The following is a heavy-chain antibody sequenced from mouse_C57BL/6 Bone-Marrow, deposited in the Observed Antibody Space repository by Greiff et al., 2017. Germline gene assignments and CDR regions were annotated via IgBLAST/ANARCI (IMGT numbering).Heavy chain of an antibody. Sequence: EVQLVESGAELVRPGASVKLSCTASGFNIKDDYMHWVKQRPEQGLEWIGWIDPENGDTESASKFQGKATITADTSSNTAYLQLSSLTSEDTAVYYCTPNLLLRAGDAMDYWGQGTSVTVSS. CDR3: TPNLLLRAGDAMDY. V-gene: IGHV14-4*01. CDR2: IDPENGDT. CDR1: GFNIKDDY. J-gene: IGHJ4*01. D-gene: IGHD1-1*01.